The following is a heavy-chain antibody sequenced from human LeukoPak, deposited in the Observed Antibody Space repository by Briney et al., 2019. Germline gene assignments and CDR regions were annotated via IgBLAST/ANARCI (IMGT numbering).Heavy chain of an antibody. V-gene: IGHV3-23*01. D-gene: IGHD4-17*01. Sequence: GGSLRLSCAASGFTFSSYAMSWVRQAPGKGLEWVSAISGSGGSTYYADSVKGRFTISRDNSKNTLYLQTNSLRAEDTAVYYCARASTVTESDEFDYWGQGTLVTVSS. CDR3: ARASTVTESDEFDY. CDR1: GFTFSSYA. J-gene: IGHJ4*02. CDR2: ISGSGGST.